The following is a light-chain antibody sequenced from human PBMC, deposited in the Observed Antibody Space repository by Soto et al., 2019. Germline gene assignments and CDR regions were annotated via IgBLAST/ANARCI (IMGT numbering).Light chain of an antibody. CDR3: TSYARGSSHVF. CDR1: SSDIGGYDY. V-gene: IGLV2-14*01. Sequence: QSALTQPASVSGSPGQSITLSCTGTSSDIGGYDYVSWYQRHPGKAPKLIIYDVNNRPSGVSNRFSGSKSGNTASLTISGLQAEDDADYYCTSYARGSSHVFFGGGTKLTVL. CDR2: DVN. J-gene: IGLJ2*01.